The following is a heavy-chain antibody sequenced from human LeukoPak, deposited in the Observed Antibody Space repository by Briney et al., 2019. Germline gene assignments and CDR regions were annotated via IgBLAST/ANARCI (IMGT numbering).Heavy chain of an antibody. CDR1: GFTLTSNY. Sequence: PGGSLKISLAAPGFTLTSNYMSWVRQAPGKGLEWGSMIYSGGSTYYADAVKGRFTISRDTSKNTLYLQMNSLRAEDTAVFYCARGGRGGDYGRSYFDCWGQGTLVSVSS. D-gene: IGHD4-17*01. J-gene: IGHJ4*02. CDR2: IYSGGST. CDR3: ARGGRGGDYGRSYFDC. V-gene: IGHV3-53*01.